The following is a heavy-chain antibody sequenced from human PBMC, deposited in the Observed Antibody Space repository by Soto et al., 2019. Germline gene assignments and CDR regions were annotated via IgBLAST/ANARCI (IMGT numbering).Heavy chain of an antibody. CDR3: AKDQGSSWYEIDY. CDR2: ISGDGDT. J-gene: IGHJ4*02. CDR1: GFTFSRCA. D-gene: IGHD6-13*01. V-gene: IGHV3-23*01. Sequence: PGGSLRLSCAASGFTFSRCAMSWVRQAPGKGLEWVSVISGDGDTYYADSVKGRFTISRDNSKDTLYLQMSSLRAEDTAVYYCAKDQGSSWYEIDYWGQGTLVTVSS.